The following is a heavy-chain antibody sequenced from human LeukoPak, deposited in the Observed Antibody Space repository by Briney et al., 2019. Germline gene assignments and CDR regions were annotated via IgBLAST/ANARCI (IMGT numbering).Heavy chain of an antibody. J-gene: IGHJ4*02. CDR3: ARDNASRDPPHFDY. Sequence: ASVKVSCKASGYTFTSYAISWVRQAPGQGLEWMGWISADNGNTDYAQRFQGRVTMTTDTSTRTAYMELSSLRSGDTAVYYCARDNASRDPPHFDYWGQGTLVTVSS. V-gene: IGHV1-18*01. CDR2: ISADNGNT. D-gene: IGHD3-16*01. CDR1: GYTFTSYA.